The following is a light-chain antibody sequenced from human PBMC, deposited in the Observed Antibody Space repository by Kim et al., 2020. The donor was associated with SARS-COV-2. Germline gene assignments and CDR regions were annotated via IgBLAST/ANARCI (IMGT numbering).Light chain of an antibody. J-gene: IGKJ1*01. Sequence: ELVLTQSPDTLSLSPGERATLSCRASQSVSDNYIVWYQQKPGHAPRLLIFGASSRATGSPDRFSGSGSGTVFTLTISRLQPEDFAVYYCQHYGTSLWTFGTGT. CDR1: QSVSDNY. CDR3: QHYGTSLWT. V-gene: IGKV3-20*01. CDR2: GAS.